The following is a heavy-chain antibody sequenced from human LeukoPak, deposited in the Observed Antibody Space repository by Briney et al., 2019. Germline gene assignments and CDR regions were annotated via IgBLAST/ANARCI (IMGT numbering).Heavy chain of an antibody. CDR2: ISAYNGNT. Sequence: ASVKVSCKASGYTFTGYYMHWVRQAPGQGLEWMGWISAYNGNTNYAQKLQGRVTMTTDTSTSTAYMELRSLRSDDTAVYYCARALCGGDCYSSGYYFDYWGQGTLVTVSS. J-gene: IGHJ4*02. V-gene: IGHV1-18*04. CDR1: GYTFTGYY. D-gene: IGHD2-21*02. CDR3: ARALCGGDCYSSGYYFDY.